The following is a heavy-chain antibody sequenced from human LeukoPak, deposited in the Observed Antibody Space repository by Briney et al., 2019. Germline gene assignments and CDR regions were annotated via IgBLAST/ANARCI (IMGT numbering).Heavy chain of an antibody. CDR2: ISYDGSSK. CDR3: AREGGEWELLRTFDY. D-gene: IGHD1-26*01. V-gene: IGHV3-30*04. Sequence: PGRSLRLSCAASGFTFSTYAMHWVRQAPGKGLAWVAVISYDGSSKYYADSVKGRFTISRDNAKNSLYLQMNSLRAEDTAVYYCAREGGEWELLRTFDYWGQGTLVTVSS. J-gene: IGHJ4*02. CDR1: GFTFSTYA.